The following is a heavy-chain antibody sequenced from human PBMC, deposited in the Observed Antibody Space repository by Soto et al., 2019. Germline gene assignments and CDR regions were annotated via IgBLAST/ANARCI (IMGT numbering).Heavy chain of an antibody. D-gene: IGHD3-10*01. CDR2: IYYSGRT. CDR1: GGSINSAGYY. Sequence: SETLSLTCIVSGGSINSAGYYWSWVRQPPGKGLEWIGNIYYSGRTYYNPSLKSRVSIEVDTSNNHFSLTLRSVTPADTAVYFCARLPSIINYPMDVWGQGTTVTVSS. CDR3: ARLPSIINYPMDV. J-gene: IGHJ6*02. V-gene: IGHV4-31*03.